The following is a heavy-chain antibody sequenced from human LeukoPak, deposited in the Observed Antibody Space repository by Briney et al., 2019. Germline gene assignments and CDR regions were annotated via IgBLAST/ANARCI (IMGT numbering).Heavy chain of an antibody. J-gene: IGHJ4*02. Sequence: GGSLRLSCAASGFTFSSYSMNWVRKAPGKGLEWVSYISSSSSTIYYADSVKGRFTISRDNAKNSLYLQMNSLRAEDTAVYYCARPMAAGVLDYWGQGTQVTVPS. V-gene: IGHV3-48*01. CDR3: ARPMAAGVLDY. CDR1: GFTFSSYS. CDR2: ISSSSSTI. D-gene: IGHD3-10*01.